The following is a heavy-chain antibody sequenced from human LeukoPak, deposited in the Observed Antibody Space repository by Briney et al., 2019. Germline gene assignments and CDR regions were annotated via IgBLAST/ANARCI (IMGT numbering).Heavy chain of an antibody. CDR3: VRSRFTTSSFDY. J-gene: IGHJ4*02. V-gene: IGHV3-74*03. Sequence: GGSLRLSCAASGFTFSSSWMQWVRQAPGQGLVWVSRINSDESVTTYTNSVKGRFTISRDNAKNTLYLQMNSLRAEDTAMYYCVRSRFTTSSFDYWGQGTLVTVSS. D-gene: IGHD2-2*01. CDR2: INSDESVT. CDR1: GFTFSSSW.